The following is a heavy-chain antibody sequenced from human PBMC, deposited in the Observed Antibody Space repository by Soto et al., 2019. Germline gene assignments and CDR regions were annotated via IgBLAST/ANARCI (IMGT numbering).Heavy chain of an antibody. V-gene: IGHV3-30*18. CDR3: AKDRGYSYGSYYYYGMDV. Sequence: QVQLVESGGGVVQPGRSLRLSCAASGFTFSSYGMHWVRQAPGKGLEWVAVISYDGSNKYYADSVKGRFTISRDNSKNTXXLQMNSLRAEDTAVYYCAKDRGYSYGSYYYYGMDVWGQGTTVTVSS. CDR2: ISYDGSNK. J-gene: IGHJ6*02. D-gene: IGHD5-18*01. CDR1: GFTFSSYG.